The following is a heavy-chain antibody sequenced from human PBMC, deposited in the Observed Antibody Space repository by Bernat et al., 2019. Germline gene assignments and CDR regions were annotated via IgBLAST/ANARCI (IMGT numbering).Heavy chain of an antibody. CDR1: GFTISSYG. Sequence: QVQLVESGGGVVQPGRSLRLSCAASGFTISSYGMHWVRQAPGKGLEWVAVIWYDGSNKYYADSVKGRFTISRDNSKNTLYLQMNSLRAEDTAVYYCARSKAGSSGWSFDYWGQGTLVTVSS. J-gene: IGHJ4*02. V-gene: IGHV3-33*01. D-gene: IGHD6-19*01. CDR2: IWYDGSNK. CDR3: ARSKAGSSGWSFDY.